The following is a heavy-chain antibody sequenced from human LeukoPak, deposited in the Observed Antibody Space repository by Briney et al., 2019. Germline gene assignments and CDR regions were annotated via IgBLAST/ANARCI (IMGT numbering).Heavy chain of an antibody. CDR1: NGSLNNYY. CDR3: ARDIQGRGACYLDY. J-gene: IGHJ4*03. CDR2: IYHSGSA. Sequence: SGTLSLTCTVSNGSLNNYYWAWVRQPPGKELEWVGNIYHSGSAKYNPSLMSRVTMSVNTSTNEFSLQLTSETAADTAVYFCARDIQGRGACYLDYWGQGTLVTVSS. V-gene: IGHV4-59*01. D-gene: IGHD3-10*01.